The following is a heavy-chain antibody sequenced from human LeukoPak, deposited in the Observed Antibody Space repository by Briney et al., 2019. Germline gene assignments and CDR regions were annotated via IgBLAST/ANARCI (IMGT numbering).Heavy chain of an antibody. CDR3: ARDSPVATW. J-gene: IGHJ4*02. CDR1: GFTFSRSN. V-gene: IGHV3-48*01. CDR2: ISSSTGTI. D-gene: IGHD1-26*01. Sequence: GGSLRLSCATFGFTFSRSNMNWVRQAPGKGLEWISYISSSTGTIHYADSVKGRFLISGDNSKNTLYLQMDSLRADDTAKYYCARDSPVATWWGQGTLVTVSS.